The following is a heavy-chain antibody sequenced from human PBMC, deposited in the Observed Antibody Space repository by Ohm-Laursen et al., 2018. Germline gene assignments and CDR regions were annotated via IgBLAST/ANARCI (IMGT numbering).Heavy chain of an antibody. CDR3: ARVMMSTFAYYYYYAMDV. V-gene: IGHV3-11*01. Sequence: GSLRLSCSASGSTFSDYYTSWIRQAPGKGLEWVSYISNSGTTIYYADSVKGRFTISRDNAKSSLYLQMNSLRAEDTAVYYCARVMMSTFAYYYYYAMDVWGQGTTVTVSS. J-gene: IGHJ6*02. CDR1: GSTFSDYY. D-gene: IGHD3-16*01. CDR2: ISNSGTTI.